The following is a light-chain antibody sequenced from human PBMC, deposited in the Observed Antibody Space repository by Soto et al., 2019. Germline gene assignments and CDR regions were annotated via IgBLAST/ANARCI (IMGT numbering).Light chain of an antibody. CDR1: QSISSW. V-gene: IGKV1-5*01. CDR3: QQYNCYSPHT. CDR2: DAS. J-gene: IGKJ2*01. Sequence: DIQMTQSPSTLSASVGVRVTITFRARQSISSWLAWYQQKPGKAPKRLIYDASSLESGVTSRVNGSGSETYFTLTFSSLQADDFATYYCQQYNCYSPHTFGQGTKLEIK.